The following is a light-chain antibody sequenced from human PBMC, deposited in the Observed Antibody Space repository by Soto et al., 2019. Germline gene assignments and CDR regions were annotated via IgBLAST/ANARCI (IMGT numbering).Light chain of an antibody. CDR2: GAS. CDR3: QQYGSSPPWT. J-gene: IGKJ1*01. CDR1: QSVSSSY. V-gene: IGKV3-20*01. Sequence: EIVLTQSTGTLSLSPGERATLSCRASQSVSSSYLAWYQQKPGQAPRLLIYGASSRATGIPDRFSGSGSGTDFTLTISRLEPEDFAVYYCQQYGSSPPWTFGQGTKVEIK.